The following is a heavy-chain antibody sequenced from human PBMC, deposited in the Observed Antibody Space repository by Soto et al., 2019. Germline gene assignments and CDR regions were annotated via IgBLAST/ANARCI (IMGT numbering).Heavy chain of an antibody. CDR2: ISHDGINK. CDR3: ARDMYSSDYFVKWFEP. Sequence: QVRLVESGGGVVQPGGSLRLSFTASGFSFSSYAMYWFRQPPGKGLEWVAVISHDGINKHHADSVKGRVTVSRDNSNHSLDLQLNSLRGEDTAMYYCARDMYSSDYFVKWFEPWGQGTLVTVSS. CDR1: GFSFSSYA. J-gene: IGHJ5*02. V-gene: IGHV3-30-3*01. D-gene: IGHD6-19*01.